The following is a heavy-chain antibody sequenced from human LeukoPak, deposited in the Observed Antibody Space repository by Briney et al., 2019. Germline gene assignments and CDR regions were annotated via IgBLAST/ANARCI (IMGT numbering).Heavy chain of an antibody. D-gene: IGHD3-22*01. CDR1: GFTFSSYA. Sequence: GGSLRLSCAASGFTFSSYAMSWVRQAPGKGLEWVSAISGSGGSTYYADSVKGRFTISRDNSKNTLYLQMNSLRAEDTAVYYCAKGRGYYDSSGFLGQYFDYWGQGTLVTASS. CDR2: ISGSGGST. V-gene: IGHV3-23*01. J-gene: IGHJ4*02. CDR3: AKGRGYYDSSGFLGQYFDY.